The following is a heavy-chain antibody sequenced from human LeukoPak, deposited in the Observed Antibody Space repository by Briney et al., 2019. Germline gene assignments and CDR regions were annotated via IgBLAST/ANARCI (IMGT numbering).Heavy chain of an antibody. J-gene: IGHJ5*02. Sequence: SETLSLTCTVSGGSISSSSYYWGRIRQPLGKGLEWIGSIVYSGSTYYNPSLKSRVTISADTSENQFSLKLSSVTAADTAVYYCARHFFDWFRMKWFDPWGQGTLVTVSS. V-gene: IGHV4-39*01. CDR2: IVYSGST. CDR1: GGSISSSSYY. CDR3: ARHFFDWFRMKWFDP. D-gene: IGHD3-9*01.